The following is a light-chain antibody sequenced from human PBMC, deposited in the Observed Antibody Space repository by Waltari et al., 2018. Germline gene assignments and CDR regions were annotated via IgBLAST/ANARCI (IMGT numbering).Light chain of an antibody. V-gene: IGKV2-30*02. J-gene: IGKJ1*01. CDR1: QSLVHSDGDTY. Sequence: DVVMTQSPRPLPVTLGQPASISCRSSQSLVHSDGDTYLHWFQQRPGQSPRRLINKVSERDPGVPYRFSGSGSGTDFTLEISTVEAEDVGVYYCMQSTHWPPWTFGQGTKVEIK. CDR2: KVS. CDR3: MQSTHWPPWT.